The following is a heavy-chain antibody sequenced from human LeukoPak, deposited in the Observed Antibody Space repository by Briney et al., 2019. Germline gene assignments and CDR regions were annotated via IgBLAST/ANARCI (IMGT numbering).Heavy chain of an antibody. D-gene: IGHD6-13*01. V-gene: IGHV3-30*02. Sequence: GGSLRLSCAASGFTFSSYGMHWVRQAPCKGLEWVAFIRYDGSNKYYADSVKGRFTISRDNSKNTLYLQMNSLRAEDTAVYYCAKDSGSSLIAAAVVPLDYWGQGTLVTVSS. CDR1: GFTFSSYG. CDR3: AKDSGSSLIAAAVVPLDY. CDR2: IRYDGSNK. J-gene: IGHJ4*02.